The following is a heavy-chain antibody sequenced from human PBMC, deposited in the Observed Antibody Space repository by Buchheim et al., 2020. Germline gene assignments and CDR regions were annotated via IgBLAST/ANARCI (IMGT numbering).Heavy chain of an antibody. V-gene: IGHV3-30-3*01. CDR1: GFTFSSYA. Sequence: QVQLVESGGGVVQPGRSLRLSCAASGFTFSSYAMHWVRQAPGKGLEWVAVISYDGSNKYYADSVKGRFTISRDNSKNTLYLQMNSLRAEDTAVYYCARGKVRGDYWGQGTL. CDR3: ARGKVRGDY. CDR2: ISYDGSNK. D-gene: IGHD1-1*01. J-gene: IGHJ4*02.